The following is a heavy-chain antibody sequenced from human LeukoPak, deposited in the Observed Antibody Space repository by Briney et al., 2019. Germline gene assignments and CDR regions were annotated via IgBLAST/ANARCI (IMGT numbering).Heavy chain of an antibody. V-gene: IGHV4-61*02. J-gene: IGHJ4*02. D-gene: IGHD2-2*01. Sequence: PSETLSLTCTVSGGSISSGSYYWSWIRQPAGKGLEWIGRIYTSGSTNYNPSLKSRVTISVDTSKNQFSLKLSSVTAADTAVYYCARGYCSSTSCPQIPDYWGQGTLVTVSS. CDR2: IYTSGST. CDR3: ARGYCSSTSCPQIPDY. CDR1: GGSISSGSYY.